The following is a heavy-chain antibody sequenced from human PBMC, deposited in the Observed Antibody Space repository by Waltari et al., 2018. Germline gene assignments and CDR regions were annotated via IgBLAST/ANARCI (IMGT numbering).Heavy chain of an antibody. D-gene: IGHD3-10*01. Sequence: QPPLQESGPGLVKPSGTLSLTCSVSDGTIISSSYYWAWIRQPPGRGLEWMGSIFYDGTNYYNRSHKSRVTISIDTSRSQFSLKLMSFAAAETAFYYCARHGYFGSGSFHVWGQGTKVIVSS. CDR1: DGTIISSSYY. V-gene: IGHV4-39*01. J-gene: IGHJ3*01. CDR2: IFYDGTN. CDR3: ARHGYFGSGSFHV.